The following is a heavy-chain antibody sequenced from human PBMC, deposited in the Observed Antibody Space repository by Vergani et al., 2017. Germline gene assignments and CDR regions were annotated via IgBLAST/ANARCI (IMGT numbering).Heavy chain of an antibody. CDR3: ATETLKAAAAVGYYYYMDV. CDR2: IYYSGST. V-gene: IGHV4-59*01. CDR1: GGSISSYY. D-gene: IGHD6-13*01. Sequence: QVQLQESGPGLVKPSETLSLTCTVSGGSISSYYWSWIRQPPGKGLEWIGYIYYSGSTNYNPSLKSRVTISVDTSKNQFSLKLSSVTAADTAVYYCATETLKAAAAVGYYYYMDVWGKGTTVTVSS. J-gene: IGHJ6*03.